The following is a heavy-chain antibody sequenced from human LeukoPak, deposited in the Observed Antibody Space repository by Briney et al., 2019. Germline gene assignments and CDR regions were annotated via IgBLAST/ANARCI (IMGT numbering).Heavy chain of an antibody. D-gene: IGHD1-26*01. J-gene: IGHJ4*02. CDR2: ISSSGSTI. V-gene: IGHV3-48*03. Sequence: GGSLRLSCAVSGFTFRNYEMHWVRQAPGKGLEWVSYISSSGSTIYYADSVKGRFTISRDYAKNSLYLQMNSLRAEDTAVYYCARDPRGGMGALFDYWGQGTLVTVSS. CDR1: GFTFRNYE. CDR3: ARDPRGGMGALFDY.